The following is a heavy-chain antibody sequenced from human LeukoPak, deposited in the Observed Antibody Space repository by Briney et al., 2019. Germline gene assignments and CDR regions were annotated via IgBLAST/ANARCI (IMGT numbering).Heavy chain of an antibody. V-gene: IGHV3-23*01. J-gene: IGHJ5*02. Sequence: GGSLRHSCAASGFTFSSYAMSWVRQAPGKGLEWVSVISGSGGSTFYAGSVKGRFTVSRDNSKNTLYLQMNSLRAEDTAVYYCARGRREQLVENWFDPWGQGTLVTVSS. CDR1: GFTFSSYA. CDR2: ISGSGGST. D-gene: IGHD6-13*01. CDR3: ARGRREQLVENWFDP.